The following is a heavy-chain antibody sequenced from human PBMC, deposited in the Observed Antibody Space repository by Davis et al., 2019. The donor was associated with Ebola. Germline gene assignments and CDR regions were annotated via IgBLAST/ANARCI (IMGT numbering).Heavy chain of an antibody. J-gene: IGHJ6*02. CDR1: GFTFSSYA. V-gene: IGHV3-23*01. D-gene: IGHD6-13*01. CDR3: ARKAPADYYYYYGMDV. Sequence: GGSLRLSCAASGFTFSSYAMSWVRQAPGKGLEWVSAISGSGGSTYYADSVKGRFTISRDNSKNTLYLQMNSLRAEDTAVYYCARKAPADYYYYYGMDVWGQGTTVTVSS. CDR2: ISGSGGST.